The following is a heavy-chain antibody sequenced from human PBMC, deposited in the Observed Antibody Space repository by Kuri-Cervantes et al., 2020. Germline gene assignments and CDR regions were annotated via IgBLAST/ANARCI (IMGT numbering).Heavy chain of an antibody. J-gene: IGHJ4*02. CDR3: ARLETALDY. CDR1: GGSFSGYY. CDR2: INHSGST. V-gene: IGHV4-34*01. D-gene: IGHD5-24*01. Sequence: SETLSLTCAVYGGSFSGYYWSWIRQPPGKGLEWIGEINHSGSTNYNPSLKSRVTISVDTSKNQFSLRLTSVTAADTALYYCARLETALDYWGQGTPVTVSS.